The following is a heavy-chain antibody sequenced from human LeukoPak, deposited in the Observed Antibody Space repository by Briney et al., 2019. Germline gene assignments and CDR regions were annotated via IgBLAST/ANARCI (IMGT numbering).Heavy chain of an antibody. CDR2: TYYRSGWYS. CDR3: VRDGEGGLDYFDY. V-gene: IGHV6-1*01. CDR1: GDSFSSNGAA. Sequence: SQTLSLTCAISGDSFSSNGAAWNWIRQSPSRGLEWLGRTYYRSGWYSDYAIFVRGRITISPDTSKNQFSLHLNSVTPEDTAVYYCVRDGEGGLDYFDYWRQGTLVTVSS. D-gene: IGHD3-16*01. J-gene: IGHJ4*02.